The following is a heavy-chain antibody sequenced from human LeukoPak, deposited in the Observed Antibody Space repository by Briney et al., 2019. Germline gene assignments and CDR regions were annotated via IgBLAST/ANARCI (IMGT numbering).Heavy chain of an antibody. CDR3: ARGFWSGYYYY. CDR2: IDHSGST. CDR1: GGSFSGYY. D-gene: IGHD3-3*01. V-gene: IGHV4-34*01. J-gene: IGHJ4*02. Sequence: SETLSLTCAVYGGSFSGYYWSWIRQPPGKGLEGIGEIDHSGSTNYNPYLKSRVTISLDTSNNQFSLKLTSVTAADTAVYYCARGFWSGYYYYWGQGTLVTVSS.